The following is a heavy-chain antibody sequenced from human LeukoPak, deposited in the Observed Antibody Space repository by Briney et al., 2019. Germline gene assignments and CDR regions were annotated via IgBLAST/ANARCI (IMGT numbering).Heavy chain of an antibody. V-gene: IGHV1-69-2*01. CDR3: ATRGGPGSFDI. Sequence: ASVKVSCKVSGYTFTDYYMHWLQQAPGKGLEWMGLVDPEDGETIYAEKFQGRVTITADTSTDTAYMELSSLRSEDTAVYYCATRGGPGSFDIWGQGTMVTVSS. CDR1: GYTFTDYY. CDR2: VDPEDGET. J-gene: IGHJ3*02. D-gene: IGHD3-10*01.